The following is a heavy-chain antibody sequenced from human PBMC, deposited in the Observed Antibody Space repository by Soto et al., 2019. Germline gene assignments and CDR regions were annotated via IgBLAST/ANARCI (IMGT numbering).Heavy chain of an antibody. CDR3: ARDGTTATEDYYYYGMDL. CDR1: GGTFSSYA. CDR2: IIPIFGTA. Sequence: QVQLVQSGAEVKKPGSSVKVSCKASGGTFSSYAISWVRQAPGQGLEWMGGIIPIFGTANYAQKFQGRVTITADESTSTAYMELSSLRSEDTAVYYCARDGTTATEDYYYYGMDLWGQGTTVTVSS. V-gene: IGHV1-69*12. D-gene: IGHD4-17*01. J-gene: IGHJ6*02.